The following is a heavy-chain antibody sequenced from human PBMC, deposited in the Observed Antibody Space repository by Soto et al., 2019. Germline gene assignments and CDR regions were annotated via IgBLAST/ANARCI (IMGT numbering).Heavy chain of an antibody. CDR1: GFTFSDYY. J-gene: IGHJ6*02. CDR2: ISGGGFTI. CDR3: ARDPGIYYGMDV. Sequence: QVQLVESGGGLVKPGGSLRLSCTASGFTFSDYYRTWIRQAPGKGLEWLSYISGGGFTIYYADSVKGRFTVSRDNAKNSMYLQMNTLRVEDTAVYFCARDPGIYYGMDVWGQGTTVTVSS. V-gene: IGHV3-11*01. D-gene: IGHD3-10*01.